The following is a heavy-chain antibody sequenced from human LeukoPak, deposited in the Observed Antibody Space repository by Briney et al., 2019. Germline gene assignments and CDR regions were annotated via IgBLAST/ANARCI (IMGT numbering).Heavy chain of an antibody. D-gene: IGHD6-13*01. V-gene: IGHV3-7*01. J-gene: IGHJ4*02. CDR1: GFTFSTYW. CDR3: APPPIAATGN. Sequence: PGGSLRLSCAASGFTFSTYWMSWVRQAPGEGLEWVANIRQDGGAKNYVDSVKGQFTISRDNAKKSLYLQMNSLRAEDTAVYYCAPPPIAATGNWGQGTLVTVSS. CDR2: IRQDGGAK.